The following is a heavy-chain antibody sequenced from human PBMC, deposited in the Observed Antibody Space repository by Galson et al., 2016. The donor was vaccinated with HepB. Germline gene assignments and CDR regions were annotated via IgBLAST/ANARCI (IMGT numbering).Heavy chain of an antibody. CDR1: GFAFGSHW. J-gene: IGHJ5*02. V-gene: IGHV3-74*01. CDR3: GRDHSVILTTAYNWFDP. Sequence: SLRLSRAASGFAFGSHWMHWVRQVPGKGLVWVSRINSDGTISTYADSVKVRFTISSDNAKNTLYLQMNSLRVEDTAVYYCGRDHSVILTTAYNWFDPWGQGTLVTVSS. CDR2: INSDGTIS. D-gene: IGHD1-1*01.